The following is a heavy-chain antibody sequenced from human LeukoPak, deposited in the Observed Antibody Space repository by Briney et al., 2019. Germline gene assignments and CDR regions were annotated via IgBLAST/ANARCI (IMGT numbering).Heavy chain of an antibody. Sequence: SETLSLTCTVSGGSISSGGYYWGWIRQPPGKGLEWIGSIYYSGSTYYNPSLKSRVTISVDTSKNQFSLKLSSVTAADTAVYYCASQRKVGTTHYFDYWGQGTLVAVSS. CDR1: GGSISSGGYY. J-gene: IGHJ4*02. D-gene: IGHD1-26*01. CDR3: ASQRKVGTTHYFDY. CDR2: IYYSGST. V-gene: IGHV4-39*07.